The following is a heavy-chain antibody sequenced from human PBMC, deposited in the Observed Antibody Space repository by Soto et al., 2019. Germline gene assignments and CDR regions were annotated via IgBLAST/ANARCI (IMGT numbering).Heavy chain of an antibody. D-gene: IGHD6-13*01. J-gene: IGHJ6*02. V-gene: IGHV3-30-3*01. CDR2: ISYDGSNK. CDR1: GFTFSSYA. CDR3: ARDLVMGSSSWLYYYYYGMDV. Sequence: PGGSLRLSCAASGFTFSSYAMHCVRQAPGKGLEAVAVISYDGSNKYYADSVKGRFTISRDNSKNTLYLQMNSLGDEDTAVYYCARDLVMGSSSWLYYYYYGMDVWGQGTTVTVSS.